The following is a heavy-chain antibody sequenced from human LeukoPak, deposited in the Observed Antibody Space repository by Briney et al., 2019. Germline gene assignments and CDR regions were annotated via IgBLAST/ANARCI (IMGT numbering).Heavy chain of an antibody. CDR1: GFTFSYYY. Sequence: PGGSLRLSCAASGFTFSYYYMSWIRQAPGKGLEWVSYITSSGRTIYYADSVKGRFTISRDNAKNSLYPQMNSLGAEDTAVYYCARIAQTSYYMDVWGKGTTVTVSS. CDR3: ARIAQTSYYMDV. V-gene: IGHV3-11*04. J-gene: IGHJ6*03. CDR2: ITSSGRTI. D-gene: IGHD6-13*01.